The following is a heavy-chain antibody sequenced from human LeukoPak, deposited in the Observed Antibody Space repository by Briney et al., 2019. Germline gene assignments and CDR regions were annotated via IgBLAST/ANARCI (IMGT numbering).Heavy chain of an antibody. Sequence: SETLSLTSTISSGSIDRSYWNWIRQSAGRGLEWIGRVYTSGSPNYNPFLKERVTVSLDTSRKQFSLNLTSLTAADTALYFCARAPRVRDFYFDLWARGALVTVS. V-gene: IGHV4-4*07. D-gene: IGHD3-3*01. CDR1: SGSIDRSY. CDR2: VYTSGSP. CDR3: ARAPRVRDFYFDL. J-gene: IGHJ2*01.